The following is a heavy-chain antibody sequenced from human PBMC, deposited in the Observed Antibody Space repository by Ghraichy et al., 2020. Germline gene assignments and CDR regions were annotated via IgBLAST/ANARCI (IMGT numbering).Heavy chain of an antibody. J-gene: IGHJ6*02. CDR2: IKQDGSEK. V-gene: IGHV3-7*03. Sequence: GGSLRLSCAASGFTFSSYWMSWVRQAPGKGLEWVANIKQDGSEKYYVDSVKGRFTISRDNAKNSLYLQMNSLRAEDTAVYYCARDKASDYDFWSGYYPRDYYYGMDVWGQGTTVTVSS. CDR3: ARDKASDYDFWSGYYPRDYYYGMDV. CDR1: GFTFSSYW. D-gene: IGHD3-3*01.